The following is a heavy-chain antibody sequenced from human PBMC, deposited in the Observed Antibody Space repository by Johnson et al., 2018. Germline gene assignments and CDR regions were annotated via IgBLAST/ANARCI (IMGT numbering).Heavy chain of an antibody. Sequence: VQLVQSGGGFVQPGGSLRLSCAASGFSVSSNYMSWVRQAPGKGPEWVSLIYAGGSTYYADSVKGRFTISRDNSKNPLYLQMNSLGAEDTAVYYCSRNYDFWSTYSDYYYMDVWGNGTTVTVSS. V-gene: IGHV3-66*02. CDR3: SRNYDFWSTYSDYYYMDV. J-gene: IGHJ6*03. CDR2: IYAGGST. D-gene: IGHD3-3*01. CDR1: GFSVSSNY.